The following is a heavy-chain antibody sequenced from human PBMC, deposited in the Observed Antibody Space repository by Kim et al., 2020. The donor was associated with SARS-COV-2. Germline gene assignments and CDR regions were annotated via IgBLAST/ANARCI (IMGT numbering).Heavy chain of an antibody. Sequence: GGSLRLSCAASGFTFSSYSMNWVRQAPGKGLEWVSSISSSSSYIYYADSVKGRFTISRDNAKNSLYLQMNSLRAEDTAVYYCASADYHRALVEWFSSYYYVDVWGKGTTVSVSS. J-gene: IGHJ6*03. CDR1: GFTFSSYS. CDR3: ASADYHRALVEWFSSYYYVDV. V-gene: IGHV3-21*01. D-gene: IGHD3-3*01. CDR2: ISSSSSYI.